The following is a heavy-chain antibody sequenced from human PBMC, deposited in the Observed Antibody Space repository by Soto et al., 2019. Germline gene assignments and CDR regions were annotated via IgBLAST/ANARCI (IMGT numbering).Heavy chain of an antibody. CDR1: GYTFTSYG. Sequence: ASVKVSCKASGYTFTSYGISWVRQAPGQGLEWMGWISAYNGNTNYAQKLQGRVTMTTDTSTSTAYMELRSLRSDDTAVYYRASIAAPLPAPWFDPWGQGTLVTVSS. J-gene: IGHJ5*02. CDR3: ASIAAPLPAPWFDP. D-gene: IGHD6-13*01. V-gene: IGHV1-18*04. CDR2: ISAYNGNT.